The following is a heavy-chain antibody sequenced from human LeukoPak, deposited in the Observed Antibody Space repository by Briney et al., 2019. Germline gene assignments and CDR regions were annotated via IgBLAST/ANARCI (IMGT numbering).Heavy chain of an antibody. CDR2: ISGSGDNT. CDR1: GFTFSSYA. J-gene: IGHJ4*02. CDR3: AKGGYYDSSGSFYFDY. D-gene: IGHD3-22*01. V-gene: IGHV3-23*01. Sequence: GSLRLSCAASGFTFSSYAMSWVRQAPGKGLEWVSGISGSGDNTYYADSVKGRFTISRDNSKNTLYVQVNSLGTEDTVAYYCAKGGYYDSSGSFYFDYWGQGTLVTVSS.